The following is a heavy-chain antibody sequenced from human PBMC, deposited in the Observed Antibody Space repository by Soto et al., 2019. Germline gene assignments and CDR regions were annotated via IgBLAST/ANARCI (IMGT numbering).Heavy chain of an antibody. Sequence: GGSLRLSCVASGFTFSSYGMHWVRQAPGKGLEWVAFIWYDGRNENYTDSVKGRFSISRDNSKNTLFLQMNSLRVDDAAVDYCARGTATDGLDSWGQGTLVTVSS. CDR1: GFTFSSYG. D-gene: IGHD2-21*02. CDR2: IWYDGRNE. V-gene: IGHV3-33*01. CDR3: ARGTATDGLDS. J-gene: IGHJ5*01.